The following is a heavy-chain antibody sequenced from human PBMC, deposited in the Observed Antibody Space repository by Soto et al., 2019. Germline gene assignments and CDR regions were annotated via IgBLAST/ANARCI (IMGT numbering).Heavy chain of an antibody. CDR3: AKGVRTLIVGPTSFDY. D-gene: IGHD1-26*01. Sequence: GXSLRLSCTASAFIFSHYAMNWVLQGPGKGLEWVSVIGGEAVSTKCADSVKGRCTVSRDNSENTLYLQMNSLRAEDTAVYYCAKGVRTLIVGPTSFDYWGQGTLVTVSS. CDR2: IGGEAVST. V-gene: IGHV3-23*01. J-gene: IGHJ4*02. CDR1: AFIFSHYA.